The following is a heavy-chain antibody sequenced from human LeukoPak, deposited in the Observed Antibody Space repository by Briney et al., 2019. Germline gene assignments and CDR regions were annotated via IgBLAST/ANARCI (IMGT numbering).Heavy chain of an antibody. Sequence: PGGSLRLSCAASGFTFSSHGMHWVRQAPGKGLEWVAVIWYDGTNKNYADSVKGRFTISRDNSKNTLYLQMNSLRAEDTAVYYCARDADTHYYFDYWGQGTLVTVSS. CDR2: IWYDGTNK. V-gene: IGHV3-33*01. D-gene: IGHD2-2*02. CDR1: GFTFSSHG. J-gene: IGHJ4*02. CDR3: ARDADTHYYFDY.